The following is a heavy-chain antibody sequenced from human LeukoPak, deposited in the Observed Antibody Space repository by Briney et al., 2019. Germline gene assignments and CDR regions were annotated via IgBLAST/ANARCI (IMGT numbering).Heavy chain of an antibody. CDR2: IGNSGSPI. Sequence: PGGSLRLSCAASGFTFSSYEMNWVRQAPGKGLEWVSYIGNSGSPIYSADSVKGRFTISRDNAKNSLYLHMHSLRAEDTAVYYCARETRGSGDAFDIWGQGTMVTVSS. J-gene: IGHJ3*02. D-gene: IGHD1-26*01. CDR1: GFTFSSYE. V-gene: IGHV3-48*03. CDR3: ARETRGSGDAFDI.